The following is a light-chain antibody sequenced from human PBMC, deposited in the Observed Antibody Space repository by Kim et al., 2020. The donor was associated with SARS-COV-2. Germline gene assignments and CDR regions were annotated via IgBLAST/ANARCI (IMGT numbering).Light chain of an antibody. CDR3: QQANSFPLT. Sequence: AVVGDGVTITCRASQGINRWLAWYQQKPGKPPKLLIYGASTLQSGVPSRFSGTGSGTDFSLTISSLQPEDSATYYCQQANSFPLTFGGGTKVDIK. J-gene: IGKJ4*01. V-gene: IGKV1-12*01. CDR1: QGINRW. CDR2: GAS.